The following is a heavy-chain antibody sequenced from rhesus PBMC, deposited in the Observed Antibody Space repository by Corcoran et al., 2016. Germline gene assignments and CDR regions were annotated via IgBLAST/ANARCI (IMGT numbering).Heavy chain of an antibody. V-gene: IGHV4-127*01. J-gene: IGHJ4*01. CDR1: GYSISSGYG. Sequence: QVQLQESGPGLVKPSETLSLTCAVSGYSISSGYGWSWIRRPPGKGLEWIGYIGGSSGSTNYNPSVKSRVTISKDTSKNQFALKLNAVTAAATAVYYCARGAYSGSLDYWGQGVLVTVSS. CDR2: IGGSSGST. CDR3: ARGAYSGSLDY. D-gene: IGHD3-16*01.